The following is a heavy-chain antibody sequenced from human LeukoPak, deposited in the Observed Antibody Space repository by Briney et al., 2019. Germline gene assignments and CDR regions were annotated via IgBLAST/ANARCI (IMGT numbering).Heavy chain of an antibody. V-gene: IGHV3-48*03. J-gene: IGHJ6*02. CDR3: ARDNGNYYGSGSFQYYGMDV. Sequence: GGSLRLSCAASGFTFSSDEMNWVRLAAGEGLKLVSYISSSGSTIYYADSVKGRFTIARDNAKNSVYLQMNSLRAEDTAVYKCARDNGNYYGSGSFQYYGMDVWGQGTTVTVSS. D-gene: IGHD3-10*01. CDR2: ISSSGSTI. CDR1: GFTFSSDE.